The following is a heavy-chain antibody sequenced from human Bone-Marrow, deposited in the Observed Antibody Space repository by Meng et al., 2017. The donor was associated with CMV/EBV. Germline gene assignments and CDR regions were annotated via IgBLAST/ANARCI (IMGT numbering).Heavy chain of an antibody. CDR3: ATDRPEVLAQIDF. Sequence: GGSLRLSCAASGLTFSSYAMYWVRQAPGKGLEWVARIKSGGGTTEYAAPVRGRFSISRDDSYNTLYLQMNSLKTEDTAIYYCATDRPEVLAQIDFWGQGTLVTVSS. J-gene: IGHJ4*02. D-gene: IGHD3-3*02. V-gene: IGHV3-15*01. CDR2: IKSGGGTT. CDR1: GLTFSSYA.